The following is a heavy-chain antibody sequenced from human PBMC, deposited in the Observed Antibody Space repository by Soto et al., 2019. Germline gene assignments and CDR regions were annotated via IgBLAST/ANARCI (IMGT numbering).Heavy chain of an antibody. CDR3: ARHPSDFWFDP. CDR2: IYYSGST. CDR1: DGSIRSSSYF. D-gene: IGHD2-21*02. V-gene: IGHV4-39*01. Sequence: PSETLSLTSSVSDGSIRSSSYFWGWIRQPPGKGLEWIGSIYYSGSTYYNPSLKSRVTVSVDTSKNQFSLKLSSVTAADTAVYYCARHPSDFWFDPWGQGTLVTVSS. J-gene: IGHJ5*02.